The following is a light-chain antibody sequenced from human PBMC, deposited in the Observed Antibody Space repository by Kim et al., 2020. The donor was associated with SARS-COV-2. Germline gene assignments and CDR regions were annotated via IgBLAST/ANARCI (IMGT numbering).Light chain of an antibody. V-gene: IGKV1-39*01. CDR2: AAP. J-gene: IGKJ4*01. CDR1: QSISTY. Sequence: DIQMTQSPPSLSASVGDRVTIVCRASQSISTYLNWYQQKPGKAPKLLIYAAPNLQSGVPSRFSGSGSGTDFTLTISSLQPEDFATYYCQQSHTAPSLTFGGGTKVDIK. CDR3: QQSHTAPSLT.